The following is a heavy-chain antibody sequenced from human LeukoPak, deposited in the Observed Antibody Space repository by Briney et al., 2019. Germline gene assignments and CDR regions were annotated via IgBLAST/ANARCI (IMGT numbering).Heavy chain of an antibody. CDR3: ARVERVYDSSYFDY. CDR2: IKEDGGAK. V-gene: IGHV3-7*03. Sequence: PGGSLRLSCAASGFTFSGNWMGWVRQAPGKGLEWVANIKEDGGAKYYVDSVKGRFTISRDNAKKSLYLQMNSLRAEDTALYYCARVERVYDSSYFDYWGQGTLVTVSS. D-gene: IGHD3-22*01. J-gene: IGHJ4*02. CDR1: GFTFSGNW.